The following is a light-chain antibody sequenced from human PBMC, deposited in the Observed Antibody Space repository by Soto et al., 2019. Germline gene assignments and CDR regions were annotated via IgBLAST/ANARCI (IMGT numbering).Light chain of an antibody. Sequence: EVVVTQSPGTLSLSPGEGATLSCRASQSVSSSYLAWYQQKPGQAPRLLIYGASTRATGIPARFSGSGSGTEFTLSIGSLQSEDFAVYYCQQYNDWPPTFGQGTKVDIK. CDR2: GAS. J-gene: IGKJ1*01. CDR1: QSVSSSY. CDR3: QQYNDWPPT. V-gene: IGKV3-15*01.